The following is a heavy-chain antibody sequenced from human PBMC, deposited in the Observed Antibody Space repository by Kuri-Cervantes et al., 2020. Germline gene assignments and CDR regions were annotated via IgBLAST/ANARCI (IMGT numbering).Heavy chain of an antibody. Sequence: ASVKVSCKASGYTFTSYAMHWVRQAPGQRLEWMGWINAGNGNTKYSQKFQGRVTITRDTSASTAYMELSSLKASDTAMYYCARHRLPDTAMVMIPSNWFDPWGQGTLVTVSS. CDR2: INAGNGNT. CDR3: ARHRLPDTAMVMIPSNWFDP. J-gene: IGHJ5*02. D-gene: IGHD5-18*01. V-gene: IGHV1-3*01. CDR1: GYTFTSYA.